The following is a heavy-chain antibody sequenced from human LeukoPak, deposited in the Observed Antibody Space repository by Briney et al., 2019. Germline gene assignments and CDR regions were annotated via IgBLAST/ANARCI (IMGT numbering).Heavy chain of an antibody. CDR2: ISYCGNT. D-gene: IGHD3-22*01. Sequence: PSDTLSLTCAVSGYSISNSNWWGWIRQPPGKGLEWIGYISYCGNTYYNPSLKSRVTMSVDTSKNQFSLKLSSVTAVDTAVYYCARRVIGGYYNDYWGQGTLVTVSS. J-gene: IGHJ4*02. CDR3: ARRVIGGYYNDY. CDR1: GYSISNSNW. V-gene: IGHV4-28*01.